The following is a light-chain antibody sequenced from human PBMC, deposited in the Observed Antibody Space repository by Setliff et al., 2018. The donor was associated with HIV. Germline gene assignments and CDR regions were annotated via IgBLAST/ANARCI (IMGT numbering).Light chain of an antibody. CDR2: DVS. V-gene: IGLV2-11*01. J-gene: IGLJ2*01. CDR1: SSDVGAYNY. CDR3: NSYTSRSTFI. Sequence: QSALAQPRSVSGSPGQSVTISCTGTSSDVGAYNYVSWYQQHPGKAPKLMICDVSKRPSGVPDRFSASKSGNTASLTISGLQAEDEADYYCNSYTSRSTFIFGGGTKVTVL.